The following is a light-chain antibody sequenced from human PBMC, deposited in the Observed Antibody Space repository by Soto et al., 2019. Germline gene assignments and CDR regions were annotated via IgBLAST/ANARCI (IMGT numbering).Light chain of an antibody. V-gene: IGKV3-20*01. Sequence: EIVLTQSPATLSLSTGERATISCRASQSVSSYLAWYQQKPGQAPRLLIYGASSRATGIPDRFSGSGSGTDFTLTISRLEPEDFAVYYCQQYGSSPPITFGQGTRLEIK. CDR2: GAS. J-gene: IGKJ5*01. CDR1: QSVSSY. CDR3: QQYGSSPPIT.